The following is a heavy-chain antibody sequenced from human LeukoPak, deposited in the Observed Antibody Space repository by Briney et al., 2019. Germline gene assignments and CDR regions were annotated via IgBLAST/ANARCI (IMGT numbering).Heavy chain of an antibody. CDR2: VYHTGAT. J-gene: IGHJ5*02. D-gene: IGHD3-9*01. Sequence: SETLSLTCGVSGYSISSGYFWVWIRQPPGKGLKWIGSVYHTGATYYNPSLRSPVTISVDTSKNQFSLELNSVTAADTAVYYCARDLGLTISANWFDPWGQGTLVTVSS. CDR3: ARDLGLTISANWFDP. CDR1: GYSISSGYF. V-gene: IGHV4-38-2*02.